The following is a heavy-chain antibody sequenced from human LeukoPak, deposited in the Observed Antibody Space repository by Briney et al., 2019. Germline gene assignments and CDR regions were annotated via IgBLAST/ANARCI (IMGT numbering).Heavy chain of an antibody. D-gene: IGHD5-24*01. CDR3: GRMFGYNYPFDS. CDR1: GGSFSGYY. V-gene: IGHV4-34*01. J-gene: IGHJ4*02. CDR2: INYSGST. Sequence: SETLSLTCAVNGGSFSGYYWSWIRQPPGKGLEWIGDINYSGSTNYNPSLESRLTISIDTSKNQFSLKLSSVTAADTAVYYCGRMFGYNYPFDSWGQGTQVTVSS.